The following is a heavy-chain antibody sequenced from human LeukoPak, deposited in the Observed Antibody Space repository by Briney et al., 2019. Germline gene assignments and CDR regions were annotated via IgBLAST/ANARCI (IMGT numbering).Heavy chain of an antibody. Sequence: GGSLRLSCAASGFTFGSCAMSWVRQAPGKGLEWVSAISGSGGSTYYADSVKGRFTISRDNSKNTLYLQMNSLRAEDTAVYYCAKGSWDIVVVPAAIEFDYWGQGTLVTVSS. CDR2: ISGSGGST. CDR1: GFTFGSCA. V-gene: IGHV3-23*01. CDR3: AKGSWDIVVVPAAIEFDY. D-gene: IGHD2-2*01. J-gene: IGHJ4*02.